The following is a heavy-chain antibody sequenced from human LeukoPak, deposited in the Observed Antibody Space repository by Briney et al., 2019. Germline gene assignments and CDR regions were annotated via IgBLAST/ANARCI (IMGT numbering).Heavy chain of an antibody. V-gene: IGHV3-30*02. Sequence: PGGSLRLSCAASGFTFSTYGMNWVRQAPGKGLEWVTFIRYDGSNKHYADAVKDRFTITRENSKNTLYLQMNSLRAEDTAVYYCAKDYGGWSGLYFDYWGQGTLVTVSS. CDR2: IRYDGSNK. CDR3: AKDYGGWSGLYFDY. CDR1: GFTFSTYG. D-gene: IGHD6-19*01. J-gene: IGHJ4*02.